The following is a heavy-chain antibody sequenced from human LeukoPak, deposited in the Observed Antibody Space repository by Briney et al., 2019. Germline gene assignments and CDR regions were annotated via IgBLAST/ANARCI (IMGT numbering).Heavy chain of an antibody. V-gene: IGHV3-23*01. CDR3: AKKRRPVAGTDIFDY. CDR2: FSGGAPRT. J-gene: IGHJ4*02. CDR1: GFSFSSYA. D-gene: IGHD6-19*01. Sequence: GGSLRLSCVASGFSFSSYAMSWVRQSPGKGLERVSAFSGGAPRTYYVDSVKGRFTISRDNSKNTLYLQMNSLRVEDTAVYYCAKKRRPVAGTDIFDYWGQGILVTVPS.